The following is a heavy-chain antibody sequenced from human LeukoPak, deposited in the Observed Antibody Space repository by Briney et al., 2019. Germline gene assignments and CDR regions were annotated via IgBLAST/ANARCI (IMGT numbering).Heavy chain of an antibody. D-gene: IGHD5-12*01. CDR2: IRYDGSNK. Sequence: GGSLRLSCTASGFTFSNYGMHWVRQAPGKGLEWVAFIRYDGSNKYYADSVKGRFTISRDNAKNSLYLQMNSLRAEDTAVYYCAREHSGYDFPGRDYYYMDVWGKGTTVTVSS. J-gene: IGHJ6*03. CDR1: GFTFSNYG. CDR3: AREHSGYDFPGRDYYYMDV. V-gene: IGHV3-30*02.